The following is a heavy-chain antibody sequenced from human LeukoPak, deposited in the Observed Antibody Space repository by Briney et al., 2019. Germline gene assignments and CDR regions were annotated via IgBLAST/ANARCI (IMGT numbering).Heavy chain of an antibody. CDR3: ARWNYAFDY. J-gene: IGHJ4*02. CDR1: GFSFNTYG. V-gene: IGHV3-7*01. Sequence: GGSPRLSCVVSGFSFNTYGVGWVRQAPGKGLEWVAYIHLDGSERYNVDSMKGRLTISRDNAKSSFYLQVTSLRADDTAVYYCARWNYAFDYWGQGTLVTVSS. D-gene: IGHD1-7*01. CDR2: IHLDGSER.